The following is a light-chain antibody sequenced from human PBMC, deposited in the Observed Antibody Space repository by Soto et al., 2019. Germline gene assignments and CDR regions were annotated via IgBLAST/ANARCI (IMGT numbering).Light chain of an antibody. CDR3: GTWDSSLSVPYV. Sequence: QSALTQPPSVSAGPGQKVTISCSGSSSNIGNNYVSWYQQLPGTAPKLLIYENNKRPSGIPDRFSGSKSGTSATLGITGLQTGDEADYYCGTWDSSLSVPYVFGTGTKVTVL. CDR1: SSNIGNNY. V-gene: IGLV1-51*02. J-gene: IGLJ1*01. CDR2: ENN.